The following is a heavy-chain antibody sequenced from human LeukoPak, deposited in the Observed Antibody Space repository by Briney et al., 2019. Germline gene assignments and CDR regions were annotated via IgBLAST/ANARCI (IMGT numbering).Heavy chain of an antibody. CDR3: ARRHPSGWFDP. D-gene: IGHD1-26*01. CDR2: IYPGDSDA. J-gene: IGHJ5*02. CDR1: GYSFTTYW. Sequence: GESLKISCKGSGYSFTTYWVGWVRQMPGKGLDWMGIIYPGDSDARYSPSFQGQVTISVDKSINTAYLQWSSLKASDTATYYCARRHPSGWFDPWGQGTLVTVSS. V-gene: IGHV5-51*01.